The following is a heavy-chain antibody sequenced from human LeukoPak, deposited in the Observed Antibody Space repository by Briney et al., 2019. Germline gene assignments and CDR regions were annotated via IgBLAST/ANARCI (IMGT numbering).Heavy chain of an antibody. D-gene: IGHD3-10*01. CDR2: MNPNSGNT. CDR1: GYTFTSYD. CDR3: ARGRGAAGYYGSGSQLDDY. Sequence: VASVKVSCKASGYTFTSYDINWVRQATGQGLEWMGWMNPNSGNTGYAQKFQGRVTITADESTSTAYMELSSLRSEDTAVYYCARGRGAAGYYGSGSQLDDYWGQGTLVTVSS. J-gene: IGHJ4*02. V-gene: IGHV1-8*03.